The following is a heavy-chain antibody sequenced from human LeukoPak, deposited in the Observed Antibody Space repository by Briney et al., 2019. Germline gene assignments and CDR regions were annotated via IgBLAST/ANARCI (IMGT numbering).Heavy chain of an antibody. Sequence: SETLSLTCTVSGGSISTYYWSWIRQPPGKGLEWIGYIDYSGSTSFNPSPKSRVTISLDTSNNQFSLNLFSVTAADTAVYYRARLNGGSWGQGTLVTVSS. CDR3: ARLNGGS. D-gene: IGHD3-16*01. V-gene: IGHV4-59*08. J-gene: IGHJ4*02. CDR2: IDYSGST. CDR1: GGSISTYY.